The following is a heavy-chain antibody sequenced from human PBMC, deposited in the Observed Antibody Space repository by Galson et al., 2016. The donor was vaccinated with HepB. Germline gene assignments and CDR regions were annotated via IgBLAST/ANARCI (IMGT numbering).Heavy chain of an antibody. CDR1: FRDYY. CDR2: VNHSGST. Sequence: FRDYYWSWIRQPPGKGLEWIGEVNHSGSTNYNPSLKTRATVSLDTSETQFSLNLTSVTAADTAVYYCARGTRYNWNYLDYWGQGNLVTISS. J-gene: IGHJ4*02. V-gene: IGHV4-34*01. D-gene: IGHD1-20*01. CDR3: ARGTRYNWNYLDY.